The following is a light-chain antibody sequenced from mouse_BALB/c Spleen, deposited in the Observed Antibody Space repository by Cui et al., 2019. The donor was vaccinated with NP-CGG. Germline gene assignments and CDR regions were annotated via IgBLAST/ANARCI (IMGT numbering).Light chain of an antibody. J-gene: IGLJ1*01. CDR3: VLWYSNHWV. CDR1: TGTVTTSNY. V-gene: IGLV1*01. Sequence: AFLTQEPAPTTSPGETVTLTCRSSTGTVTTSNYANWVQEKPDHLFTGLIGGTNNRAPGVPARFSGSLIGDKAALTITGAQTEDEAIYFCVLWYSNHWVFGGGTKLTVL. CDR2: GTN.